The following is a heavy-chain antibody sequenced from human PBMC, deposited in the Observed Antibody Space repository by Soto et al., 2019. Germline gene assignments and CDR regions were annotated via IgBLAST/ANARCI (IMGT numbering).Heavy chain of an antibody. CDR3: ARGGTAGYDFWSNPRGDWLAS. V-gene: IGHV1-8*01. CDR2: MSPRTVMT. D-gene: IGHD3-3*01. J-gene: IGHJ5*01. CDR1: GYNFINYD. Sequence: QEQLLQSGAEVRRPGASVTVSCKASGYNFINYDISWVRQAAGQGLAWMGWMSPRTVMTKTTYLPDFQHRLTMTWDTSLTTAYLEVRALTSDDTAVYFCARGGTAGYDFWSNPRGDWLASWGQGTLVTVSS.